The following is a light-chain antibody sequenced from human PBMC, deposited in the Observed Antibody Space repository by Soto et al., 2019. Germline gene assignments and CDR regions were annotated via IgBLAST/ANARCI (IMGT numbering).Light chain of an antibody. CDR3: MEALQTPLT. J-gene: IGKJ4*01. CDR1: QSLLHSNGYNY. V-gene: IGKV2-28*01. Sequence: DIVMTQSPLSLPVTPGEPASISCRSSQSLLHSNGYNYLDWYLQKPGQSPQLLSYLGSNRASGVPDRFSGRGSGTDFTLKISRVEAEECGVYYCMEALQTPLTFGGGTKVEIK. CDR2: LGS.